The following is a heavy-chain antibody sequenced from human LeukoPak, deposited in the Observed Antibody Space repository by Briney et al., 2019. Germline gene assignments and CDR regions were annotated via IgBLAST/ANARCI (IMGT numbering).Heavy chain of an antibody. CDR1: GGSFSGYY. D-gene: IGHD3-10*01. J-gene: IGHJ4*02. CDR3: ARLNPADVLLWFGEFKGTFDY. CDR2: IYYSGST. V-gene: IGHV4-59*08. Sequence: SETLSLTCAVYGGSFSGYYWSWIRQPPGKGLEWIGYIYYSGSTNYNPSLKSRVTISVDTSKDQFSLKLSSVTAADTAVYYCARLNPADVLLWFGEFKGTFDYWGQGTLVTVSS.